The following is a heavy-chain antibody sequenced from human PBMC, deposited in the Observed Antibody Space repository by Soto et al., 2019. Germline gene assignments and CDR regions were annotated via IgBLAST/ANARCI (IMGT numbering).Heavy chain of an antibody. Sequence: SETLSLTCTVSGGSISSGGYYWSWIRQHPGKGLEWIGYIYYSGSTYYNPSLKSRVTISVDTSKNQFSLKLSSVTAADTAVYYCARAYSSSWYLAFDIWGQGTMVTVSS. D-gene: IGHD6-13*01. J-gene: IGHJ3*02. CDR2: IYYSGST. CDR1: GGSISSGGYY. CDR3: ARAYSSSWYLAFDI. V-gene: IGHV4-31*03.